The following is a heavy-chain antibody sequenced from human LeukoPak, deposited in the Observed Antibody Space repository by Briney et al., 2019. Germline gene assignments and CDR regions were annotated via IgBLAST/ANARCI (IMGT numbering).Heavy chain of an antibody. D-gene: IGHD1-26*01. CDR2: ISSSGSTI. Sequence: GGSLRLSCAASGFTFSSYEMNWVRQALGKGLEWVSYISSSGSTIYYADSVKGRFTISRDNAKNSLYLQMNSLRAEDTAVYYCAREESGSLNWGQGTLVTVSS. CDR1: GFTFSSYE. CDR3: AREESGSLN. V-gene: IGHV3-48*03. J-gene: IGHJ4*02.